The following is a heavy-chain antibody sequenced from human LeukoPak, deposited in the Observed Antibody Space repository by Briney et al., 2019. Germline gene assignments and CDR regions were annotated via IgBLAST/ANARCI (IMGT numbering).Heavy chain of an antibody. J-gene: IGHJ6*02. CDR2: SNPNSGGT. CDR1: GYTFTRYY. CDR3: ARDWWELLDDYYYYGMDV. V-gene: IGHV1-2*06. Sequence: GASVKVSCKASGYTFTRYYMHWVRQAPGQGLEWMGRSNPNSGGTNYAQKFQGRVTMTRDTSISTAYMELSRLRSDDTAVYYCARDWWELLDDYYYYGMDVWGQGTTVTVSS. D-gene: IGHD1-26*01.